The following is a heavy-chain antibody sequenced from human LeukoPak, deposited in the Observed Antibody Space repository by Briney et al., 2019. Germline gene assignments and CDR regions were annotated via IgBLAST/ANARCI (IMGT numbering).Heavy chain of an antibody. CDR1: GYSTTSGYF. D-gene: IGHD3-22*01. CDR2: IHHSGST. V-gene: IGHV4-38-2*02. J-gene: IGHJ3*02. Sequence: SETLSLTCTVSGYSTTSGYFWGWIRQPPGKGLEWIGSIHHSGSTYYNPSLKSRITISIDTSKNQFSLKLSSVTAADTAVYYCAREMDYYHSSGYDAFDIRGQGTMVTVS. CDR3: AREMDYYHSSGYDAFDI.